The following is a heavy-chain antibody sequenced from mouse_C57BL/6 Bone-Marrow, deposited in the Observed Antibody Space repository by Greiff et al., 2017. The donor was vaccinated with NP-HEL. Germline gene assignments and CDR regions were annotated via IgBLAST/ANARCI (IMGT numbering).Heavy chain of an antibody. Sequence: VQLQESGAELARPGASVKLSCKASGYTFTSYGISWVKQRTGQGLEWIGEIYPRSGNTYYNEKFKGKATLTADKSSSTAYMELRSLTSEDSAVYFCARVYYDYAGYFDYWGQGTTLTVSS. J-gene: IGHJ2*01. CDR1: GYTFTSYG. D-gene: IGHD2-4*01. CDR3: ARVYYDYAGYFDY. V-gene: IGHV1-81*01. CDR2: IYPRSGNT.